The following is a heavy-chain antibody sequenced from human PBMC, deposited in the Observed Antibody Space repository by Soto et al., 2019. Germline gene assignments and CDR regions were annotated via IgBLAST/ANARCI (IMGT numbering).Heavy chain of an antibody. D-gene: IGHD3-22*01. CDR3: TTDSYSTIIVVRFDY. Sequence: GGSLRLSCAASGFTFSNAWINWVRQAPGKGLERVSRIKSKTDGGTADFAAPVKGSFAISRDDSKNTVYLQMNSLKTEDTAVYYCTTDSYSTIIVVRFDYWGHGTLVTVSS. CDR2: IKSKTDGGTA. CDR1: GFTFSNAW. V-gene: IGHV3-15*07. J-gene: IGHJ4*01.